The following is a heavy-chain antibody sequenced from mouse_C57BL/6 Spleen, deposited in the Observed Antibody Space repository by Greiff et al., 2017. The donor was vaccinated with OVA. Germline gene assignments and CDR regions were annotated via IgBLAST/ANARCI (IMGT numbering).Heavy chain of an antibody. CDR3: ARPTYEGLTKPSWFAY. D-gene: IGHD5-5*01. CDR1: GFTFSSYT. Sequence: EVHLVESGGGLVKPGGSLKLSCAASGFTFSSYTMSWVRQTPEKRLEWVATISGGGGNTYYPDSVKGRFTISRDNAKNTLYLQMSSLRSEDTALYYCARPTYEGLTKPSWFAYWGQGTPVTVSA. J-gene: IGHJ3*01. CDR2: ISGGGGNT. V-gene: IGHV5-9*01.